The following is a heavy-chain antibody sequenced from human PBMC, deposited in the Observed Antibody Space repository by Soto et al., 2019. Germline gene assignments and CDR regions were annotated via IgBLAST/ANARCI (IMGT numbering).Heavy chain of an antibody. CDR2: IYYSGST. J-gene: IGHJ5*02. V-gene: IGHV4-31*01. Sequence: PSETLSLTCTVSGGSISSGGYYWSWIRQNPGKGLEWIGYIYYSGSTYYNPSLNSPVTISVDTSKNQFSLKLTSVTPTHTAVDYCAISLWFGSQYGAAGTWFDPWGQRSLLTVSS. CDR1: GGSISSGGYY. D-gene: IGHD3-10*01. CDR3: AISLWFGSQYGAAGTWFDP.